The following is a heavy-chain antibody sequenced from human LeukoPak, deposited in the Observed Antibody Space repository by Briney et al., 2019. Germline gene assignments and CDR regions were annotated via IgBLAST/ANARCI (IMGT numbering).Heavy chain of an antibody. CDR1: GYNFTSYW. CDR2: IYPGDSDI. J-gene: IGHJ3*01. V-gene: IGHV5-51*01. Sequence: GESLKISCKGSGYNFTSYWIGWVRQMPGKGLEWMGIIYPGDSDIRYSPSFQGQVTISVDKSISTSYLQWSSLKASDTAMYYCARPNITSYYDSRGYDAFDVWGQGTMVIVSS. CDR3: ARPNITSYYDSRGYDAFDV. D-gene: IGHD3-22*01.